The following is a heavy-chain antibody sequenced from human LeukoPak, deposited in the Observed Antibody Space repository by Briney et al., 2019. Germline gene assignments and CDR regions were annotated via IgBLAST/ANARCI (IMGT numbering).Heavy chain of an antibody. V-gene: IGHV3-53*01. Sequence: GGSLRLPCAASGFTFSNYWMSWVRQAPGKGLEWVSFIHSTGKTYYADPVRGRFTISRDDSENTLYLQMNSLRAEDSAVYYCASNYYDSRTYYADWGQGTLVTVSS. CDR1: GFTFSNYW. CDR3: ASNYYDSRTYYAD. D-gene: IGHD3-22*01. J-gene: IGHJ4*02. CDR2: IHSTGKT.